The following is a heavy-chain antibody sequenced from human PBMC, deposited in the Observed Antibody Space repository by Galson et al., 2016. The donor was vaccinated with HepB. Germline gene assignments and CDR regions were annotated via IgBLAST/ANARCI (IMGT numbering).Heavy chain of an antibody. Sequence: SLRLSCAASGFSFSNYAISWVRQTPGKGLEWVSDIRGSGGSPYYADSVLGRFTITRDNSKNTLYLQMNSLRAEDTALYYCAKAKDRGYDSGCLGNWGQGTLVIVSS. D-gene: IGHD6-19*01. CDR3: AKAKDRGYDSGCLGN. V-gene: IGHV3-23*01. J-gene: IGHJ4*02. CDR2: IRGSGGSP. CDR1: GFSFSNYA.